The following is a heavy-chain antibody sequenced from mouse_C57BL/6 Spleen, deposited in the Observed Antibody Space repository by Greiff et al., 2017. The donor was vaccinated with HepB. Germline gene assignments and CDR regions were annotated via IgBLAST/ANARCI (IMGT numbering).Heavy chain of an antibody. Sequence: EVQVVESGGGLVKPGGSLKLSCAASGFTFSSYAMSWVRQTPEKRLEWVATISDGGSYTYYPDNVKGRFTISRDNAKNNLYLQMSHLKSEDTAMYYCARAYYGSSDWYFDVWGTGTTVTVSS. V-gene: IGHV5-4*01. CDR3: ARAYYGSSDWYFDV. J-gene: IGHJ1*03. D-gene: IGHD1-1*01. CDR1: GFTFSSYA. CDR2: ISDGGSYT.